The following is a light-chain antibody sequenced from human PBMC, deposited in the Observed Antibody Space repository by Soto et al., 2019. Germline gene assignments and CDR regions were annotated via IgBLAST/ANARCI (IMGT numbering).Light chain of an antibody. J-gene: IGLJ2*01. CDR2: EGS. CDR1: SSDVGSYNL. CDR3: CSYAGSSTVV. V-gene: IGLV2-23*01. Sequence: QSALTQPASVSGSPGQSITISCTGTSSDVGSYNLVSWYQQNPGKAPKLMIYEGSKRPSGVSNRFSGSKSGNTASLTISGLQAEDEADYYCCSYAGSSTVVFGGGTKVTVL.